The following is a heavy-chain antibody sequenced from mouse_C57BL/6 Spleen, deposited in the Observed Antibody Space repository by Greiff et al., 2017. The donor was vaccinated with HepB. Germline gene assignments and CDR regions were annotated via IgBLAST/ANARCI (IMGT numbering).Heavy chain of an antibody. D-gene: IGHD1-1*01. Sequence: EVKLVESGGGLVKPGGSLKLSCAPSGFTFSSYAMSWVRQTPEKRLEWVATISDGGSYTYYPDNVKGRFTISRDNAKNNLYLQMSHLKSEDTAMYYCARDRTTVWYFDVWGTGTTVTVSS. J-gene: IGHJ1*03. CDR3: ARDRTTVWYFDV. CDR2: ISDGGSYT. V-gene: IGHV5-4*01. CDR1: GFTFSSYA.